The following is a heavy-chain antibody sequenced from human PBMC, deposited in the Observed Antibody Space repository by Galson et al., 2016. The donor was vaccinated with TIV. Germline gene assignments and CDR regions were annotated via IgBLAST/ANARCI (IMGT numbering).Heavy chain of an antibody. Sequence: SVKVSCKASGGSFSSHVFSWVRQAPGQGLEWMGWIIPRFSTSNFAHSFQGRVTITADESTSTAYMELTSLRYDDTAIYYCAKDRNTAMDTYYWYYGMDVWGQGTTVTVSS. CDR1: GGSFSSHV. V-gene: IGHV1-69*13. CDR3: AKDRNTAMDTYYWYYGMDV. CDR2: IIPRFSTS. D-gene: IGHD5-18*01. J-gene: IGHJ6*02.